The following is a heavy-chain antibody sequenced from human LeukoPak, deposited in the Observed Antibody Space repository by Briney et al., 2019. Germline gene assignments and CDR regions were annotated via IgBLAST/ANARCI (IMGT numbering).Heavy chain of an antibody. Sequence: ASVKVSCKASGYTFTSYDINWVRQATGQGLEWMGWMNPNSGNTGYAQKFQGRVTMTRNSSISTAYMELSSLRSEDTAVYYCAMGRCSSTSCYMGYYYYGMDVWGQGTTVTVSS. V-gene: IGHV1-8*01. J-gene: IGHJ6*02. CDR1: GYTFTSYD. CDR3: AMGRCSSTSCYMGYYYYGMDV. D-gene: IGHD2-2*02. CDR2: MNPNSGNT.